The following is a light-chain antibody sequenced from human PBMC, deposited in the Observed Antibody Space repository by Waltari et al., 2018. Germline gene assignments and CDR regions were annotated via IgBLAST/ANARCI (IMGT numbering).Light chain of an antibody. V-gene: IGKV1-39*01. CDR1: QTITKF. Sequence: DIQITQSPSTLSASVGDRVTITCRASQTITKFLSWYQQKPGKAPKLLIYAASRLQSGVTSRFSGSGSGTDFALTISNLQPEDFATYFCQQTYTSPRTFGQGTKVEIK. CDR2: AAS. J-gene: IGKJ1*01. CDR3: QQTYTSPRT.